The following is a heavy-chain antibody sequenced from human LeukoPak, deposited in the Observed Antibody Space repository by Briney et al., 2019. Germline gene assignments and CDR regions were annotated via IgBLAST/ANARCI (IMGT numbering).Heavy chain of an antibody. J-gene: IGHJ4*02. D-gene: IGHD1-26*01. CDR1: KFTFSSYG. CDR3: ARDGSSWYYFDY. CDR2: IAYDGSKK. Sequence: GGSLRLSCAASKFTFSSYGMHWVRQAPGKGLEWVAVIAYDGSKKYYADSVKGRFTISRDNSKNTLYLQMNSLRAEDTAVYYCARDGSSWYYFDYWGQGTLVTVSS. V-gene: IGHV3-30*04.